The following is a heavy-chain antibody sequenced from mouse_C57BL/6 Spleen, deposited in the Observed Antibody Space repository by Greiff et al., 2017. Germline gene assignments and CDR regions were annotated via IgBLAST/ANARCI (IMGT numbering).Heavy chain of an antibody. CDR2: INPNNGGT. CDR1: GYTFTDYN. D-gene: IGHD1-1*01. J-gene: IGHJ3*01. CDR3: ARRADYGAGGGFAY. V-gene: IGHV1-18*01. Sequence: EVQLQQSGPELVKPGASVKIPCKASGYTFTDYNMDWVKQSHGKSLEWIGDINPNNGGTIYNQKFKGKATLTVDKSSSTAYMELRSLTSEDTAVYYCARRADYGAGGGFAYWGQGTLVTVSA.